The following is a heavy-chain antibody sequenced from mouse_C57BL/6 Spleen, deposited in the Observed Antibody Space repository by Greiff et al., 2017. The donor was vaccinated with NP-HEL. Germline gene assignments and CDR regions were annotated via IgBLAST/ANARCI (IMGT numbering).Heavy chain of an antibody. V-gene: IGHV1-82*01. CDR1: GYAFSSSW. D-gene: IGHD6-1*01. J-gene: IGHJ4*01. Sequence: VKLVESGPELVKPGASVKISCKASGYAFSSSWMNWVKQRPGKGLEWIGRIYPGDGDTNYNGKFKGKATLTADKSSSTAYMQLSVLTSEDSSVYCSAIWPLQRAMDYWGQGTSVTVSS. CDR2: IYPGDGDT. CDR3: AIWPLQRAMDY.